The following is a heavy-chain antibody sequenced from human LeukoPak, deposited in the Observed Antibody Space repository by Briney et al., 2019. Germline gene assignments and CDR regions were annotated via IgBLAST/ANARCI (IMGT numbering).Heavy chain of an antibody. V-gene: IGHV1-18*01. Sequence: ASVKVSCKASGYTFTNDGINWVRQAPGQGLEWMGWISTHNGNTHYAQKLQGRVTMTTDTSTSTAYMELRSLRSDDTAVYYCARRCGGDCYAFDSWGQGTLVTVSS. CDR2: ISTHNGNT. D-gene: IGHD2-21*02. CDR1: GYTFTNDG. CDR3: ARRCGGDCYAFDS. J-gene: IGHJ4*02.